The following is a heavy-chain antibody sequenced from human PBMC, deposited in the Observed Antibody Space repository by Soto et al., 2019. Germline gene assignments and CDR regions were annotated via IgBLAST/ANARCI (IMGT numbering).Heavy chain of an antibody. CDR1: GGTFSSYA. CDR3: ATDLRGYSYGYHGWFDP. CDR2: IIPIFGTG. Sequence: SVKVSCKASGGTFSSYAISWVRQAPGQGLEWMGGIIPIFGTGNYAQKCQGRVTMTADEATSTAYMELSSLRSEDTAVYYCATDLRGYSYGYHGWFDPRGQGTLVTVSS. D-gene: IGHD5-18*01. J-gene: IGHJ5*02. V-gene: IGHV1-69*13.